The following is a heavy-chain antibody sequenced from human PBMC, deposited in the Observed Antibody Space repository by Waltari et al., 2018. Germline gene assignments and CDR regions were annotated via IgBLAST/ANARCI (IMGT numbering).Heavy chain of an antibody. D-gene: IGHD3-9*01. CDR3: AKDAYDVLTPRAFDI. J-gene: IGHJ3*02. CDR2: VSGSGETT. CDR1: GFRFKNYA. V-gene: IGHV3-23*01. Sequence: EMKLLESGGGLVQPGGSLRLSCAASGFRFKNYAMAWVRQAPGKGLEWVAVVSGSGETTYYADSVKGRFTISRDSSENTLDLQRSGLTAADTAIYYCAKDAYDVLTPRAFDIWGQGTMVTVSS.